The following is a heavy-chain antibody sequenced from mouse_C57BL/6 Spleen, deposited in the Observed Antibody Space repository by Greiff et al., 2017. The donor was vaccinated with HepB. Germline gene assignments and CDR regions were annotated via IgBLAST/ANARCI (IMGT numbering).Heavy chain of an antibody. CDR1: GYTFTDYY. V-gene: IGHV1-19*01. J-gene: IGHJ4*01. CDR3: ARYYYGHYYAMDY. CDR2: INPYNGGT. D-gene: IGHD1-1*01. Sequence: VQLKQSGPVLVKPGASVKMSCKASGYTFTDYYMNWVKQSHGKSLEWIGVINPYNGGTSYNQKFKGKATLTVDKSSSTAYMELNSLTSEDSAVYYCARYYYGHYYAMDYWGQGTSVTVSS.